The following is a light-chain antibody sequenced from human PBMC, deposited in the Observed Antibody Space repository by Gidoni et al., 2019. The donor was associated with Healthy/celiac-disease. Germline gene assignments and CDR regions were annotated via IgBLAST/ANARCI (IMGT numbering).Light chain of an antibody. Sequence: DIVMTQSPDPLPASLGERATINCKSSQSVLYSSNNKNYLAWYQQKPGQPPKLLIYWASTRESGVPDRFSGSGSGTDFTLTISSLQAEDVAVYYCQQYYSTPQTFGQGTKLEIK. CDR3: QQYYSTPQT. J-gene: IGKJ2*01. CDR1: QSVLYSSNNKNY. V-gene: IGKV4-1*01. CDR2: WAS.